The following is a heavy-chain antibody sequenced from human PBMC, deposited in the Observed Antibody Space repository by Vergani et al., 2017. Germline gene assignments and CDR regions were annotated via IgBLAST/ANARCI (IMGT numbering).Heavy chain of an antibody. D-gene: IGHD6-13*01. J-gene: IGHJ4*02. V-gene: IGHV3-23*01. Sequence: EVQLLESGGGLVQPGGSLRLSCAASGFTFSSYAMSWFRQAPGRGLEWVSSISGSGRTTNHADSVKGRFTISRDNSKNTLYMQMNNLRADDTAVYFCAKVLGNSWSPFDYWGQGTLVTVSS. CDR1: GFTFSSYA. CDR2: ISGSGRTT. CDR3: AKVLGNSWSPFDY.